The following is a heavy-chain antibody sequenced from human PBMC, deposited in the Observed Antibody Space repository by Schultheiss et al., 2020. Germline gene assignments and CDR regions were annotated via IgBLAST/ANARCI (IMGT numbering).Heavy chain of an antibody. V-gene: IGHV3-74*01. CDR3: ARADYYDRGRYGMDV. Sequence: GGSLRLSCGASGFTFSSYWMHWVRQAPGKGLVWVSRINSDGSSTSYADSVKGRFTISRDNAKNTLYLQMNSLRAEDTAVYYCARADYYDRGRYGMDVWGQGTTVTVSS. J-gene: IGHJ6*02. CDR2: INSDGSST. D-gene: IGHD3-22*01. CDR1: GFTFSSYW.